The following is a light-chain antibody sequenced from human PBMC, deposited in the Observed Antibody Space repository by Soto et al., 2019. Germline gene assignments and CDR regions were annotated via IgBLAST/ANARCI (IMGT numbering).Light chain of an antibody. CDR1: QNIRTY. CDR3: QQYGSSSIT. V-gene: IGKV1-39*01. J-gene: IGKJ5*01. Sequence: DIQMTQSPSSLSASVVDRVTFTCLASQNIRTYLNWYQQKPWKVPDLLIYSASGLRSRVPSRCSGSGSGTDSTLSISSLQPEYFAVYYCQQYGSSSITFGQGTRLEI. CDR2: SAS.